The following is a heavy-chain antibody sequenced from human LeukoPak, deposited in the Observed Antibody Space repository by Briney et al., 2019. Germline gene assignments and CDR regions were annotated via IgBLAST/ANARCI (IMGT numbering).Heavy chain of an antibody. J-gene: IGHJ1*01. CDR2: ISTRGSYI. Sequence: TGGSLRLSCAASGFTFSSYNMNWVRQAPGKGLEWVSSISTRGSYIYYADSVKGRFTISRDNAKNSLYLQMNSLGAEDTAVYYCARAEVLLWSGESPGAEYFQHWGQGTLVTVSS. CDR1: GFTFSSYN. CDR3: ARAEVLLWSGESPGAEYFQH. V-gene: IGHV3-21*01. D-gene: IGHD3-10*01.